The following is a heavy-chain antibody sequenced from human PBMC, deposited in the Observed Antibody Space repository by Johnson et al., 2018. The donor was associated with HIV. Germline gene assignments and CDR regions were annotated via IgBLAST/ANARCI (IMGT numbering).Heavy chain of an antibody. CDR1: RFTFSDYY. CDR2: INWNGGST. CDR3: ASEDPPITMVRGVIRHDAFDI. J-gene: IGHJ3*02. Sequence: QVQLVESGGGWVKPGGSLRLSCAASRFTFSDYYMTWIRQAPGKGLEWVSGINWNGGSTGYADSVKGRFTISRDNSKNTLYLQMNSLRAEDTAVYYCASEDPPITMVRGVIRHDAFDIWGQGTMVTVSS. V-gene: IGHV3-11*04. D-gene: IGHD3-10*01.